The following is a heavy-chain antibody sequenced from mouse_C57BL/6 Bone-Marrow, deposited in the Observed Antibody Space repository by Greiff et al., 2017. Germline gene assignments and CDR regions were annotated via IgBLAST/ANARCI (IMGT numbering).Heavy chain of an antibody. CDR1: GYTFTSYW. CDR3: ARETVVAPFDY. V-gene: IGHV1-59*01. CDR2: IDPSDSYT. J-gene: IGHJ2*01. D-gene: IGHD1-1*01. Sequence: QVQLKQPGAELVRPGTSVKLSCKASGYTFTSYWMHWVKQRPGQGLEWIGVIDPSDSYTNYNQKFKGKATLTVDTSSSTAYMQLSSLTSEDSAVYYCARETVVAPFDYWGQGTTLTVSS.